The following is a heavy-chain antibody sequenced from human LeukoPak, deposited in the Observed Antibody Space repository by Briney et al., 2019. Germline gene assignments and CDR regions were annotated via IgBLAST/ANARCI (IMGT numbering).Heavy chain of an antibody. CDR1: GFTFSSYA. Sequence: GGSLRLSWAASGFTFSSYAMSWVRQAPGKGLEWVSAISGSGGSTYYADSVKGRFTISRDNSKNTLYLQMNSLRAEDTAVYYCAKDHYYDSSGYYYEDGYFDYWGQGTLVTVSS. D-gene: IGHD3-22*01. V-gene: IGHV3-23*01. CDR3: AKDHYYDSSGYYYEDGYFDY. CDR2: ISGSGGST. J-gene: IGHJ4*02.